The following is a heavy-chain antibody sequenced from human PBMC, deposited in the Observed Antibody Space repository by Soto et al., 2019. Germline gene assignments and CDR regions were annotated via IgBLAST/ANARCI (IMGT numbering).Heavy chain of an antibody. D-gene: IGHD5-18*01. J-gene: IGHJ4*02. Sequence: QVQLQESGPGLVKTSQTLSLTCTVSGGSISSGGYYWSWIRQHPGKGLEWIGYIYYRGSSYYDPSLTTRVTISVDTAKYQFSLKLSSVTAADTAVYYCARDSDDTATTGWGQGTLVTVSS. CDR3: ARDSDDTATTG. V-gene: IGHV4-31*03. CDR1: GGSISSGGYY. CDR2: IYYRGSS.